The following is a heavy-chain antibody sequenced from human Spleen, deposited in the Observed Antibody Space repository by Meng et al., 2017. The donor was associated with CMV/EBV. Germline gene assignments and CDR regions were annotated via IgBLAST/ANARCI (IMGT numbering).Heavy chain of an antibody. CDR1: EYNVTDYF. CDR3: ATAPGKIFLNWLDH. Sequence: ASVKVSCKVFEYNVTDYFLHWVREAPGKGPEWMGLVDPEDDETVYAQKFQGRVTITADRPRDTVYMELSGLRSEDTAFYYCATAPGKIFLNWLDHWGQGTLVTVSS. J-gene: IGHJ5*02. D-gene: IGHD3-3*01. CDR2: VDPEDDET. V-gene: IGHV1-69-2*01.